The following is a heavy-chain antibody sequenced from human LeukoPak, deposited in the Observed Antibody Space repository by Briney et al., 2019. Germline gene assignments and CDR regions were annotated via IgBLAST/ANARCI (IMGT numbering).Heavy chain of an antibody. D-gene: IGHD2-2*01. CDR2: IPGGGGST. V-gene: IGHV3-23*01. CDR3: ARRAGDCSSTSCYLYYYYYMDV. Sequence: GGSLRLSCAAAGFTFSSYSMSWVRQAPGKGREWVSGIPGGGGSTYYADSVKGRFTISRDNSRTTLYLQMNSLRAEDTAIYYCARRAGDCSSTSCYLYYYYYMDVWGKGTTVTVSS. CDR1: GFTFSSYS. J-gene: IGHJ6*03.